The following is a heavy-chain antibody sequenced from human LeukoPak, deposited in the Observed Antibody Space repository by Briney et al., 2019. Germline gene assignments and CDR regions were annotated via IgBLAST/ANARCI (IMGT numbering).Heavy chain of an antibody. Sequence: GGSLRLSCAASGFTFSSYWMSWVRQAPGKGLEWVVNIKQDGSEKYYVDSVKGRFTISRDNAKNSLYLKMNSRRAEDTAVYYCARDTLSSYGPYDYYGMDVWGQGTTVTVSS. CDR2: IKQDGSEK. J-gene: IGHJ6*02. CDR1: GFTFSSYW. V-gene: IGHV3-7*01. CDR3: ARDTLSSYGPYDYYGMDV. D-gene: IGHD5-18*01.